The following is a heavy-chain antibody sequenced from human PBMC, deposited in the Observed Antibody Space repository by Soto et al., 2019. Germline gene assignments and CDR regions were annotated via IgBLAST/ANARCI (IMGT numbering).Heavy chain of an antibody. D-gene: IGHD2-15*01. J-gene: IGHJ6*02. V-gene: IGHV4-59*01. CDR1: GGSLSSYY. CDR3: ARVGDCSGGSCYFSYYYGMDV. Sequence: KPSETLSLTCTVSGGSLSSYYLSWIRQPPGKGLEWIGYIYYSGSTNYNPSLKSRVTISVATSKNQFSLKLSSVTAADTAVYYCARVGDCSGGSCYFSYYYGMDVWGQGTTVTVS. CDR2: IYYSGST.